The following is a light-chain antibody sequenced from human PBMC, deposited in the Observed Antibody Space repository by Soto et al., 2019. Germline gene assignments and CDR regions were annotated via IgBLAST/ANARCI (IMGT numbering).Light chain of an antibody. J-gene: IGKJ1*01. CDR2: GAS. CDR3: QQRSNWPRT. V-gene: IGKV3-15*01. Sequence: EIVMTQSPATLSVSPGERATLSCRASQSVSINLAWYQQKPGQAPRLLIYGASTRATGIPARFSGGGSGTDFTLTISSLEPEDFAVYYCQQRSNWPRTFGQGTKVDIK. CDR1: QSVSIN.